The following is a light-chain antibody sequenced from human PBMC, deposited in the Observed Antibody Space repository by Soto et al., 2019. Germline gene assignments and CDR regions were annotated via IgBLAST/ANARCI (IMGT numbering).Light chain of an antibody. CDR3: AAWDAGLNGYV. V-gene: IGLV1-44*01. Sequence: QSALTQPPSASGTAGQRVTISCSGSTSNIGSNTVNWYQQLPGTAPRTLIYSNNQRPSGVPDRFSGSKSGTSGSLAISGLLSEDEADYYCAAWDAGLNGYVFGTGTKLTVL. CDR2: SNN. J-gene: IGLJ1*01. CDR1: TSNIGSNT.